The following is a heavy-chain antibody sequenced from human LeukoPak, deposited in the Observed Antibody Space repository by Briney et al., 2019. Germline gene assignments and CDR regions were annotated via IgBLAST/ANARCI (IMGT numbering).Heavy chain of an antibody. CDR2: IYYSGST. Sequence: SETLSLTCTVSGGSISSYYWSWIRQPPGKGLEWIGYIYYSGSTNYNPSLKSRVTISVDTSKNQFSLKLSSVTAADTAVYYCARDRYRPREGGYGMDVWGQGTTVTVFS. CDR3: ARDRYRPREGGYGMDV. D-gene: IGHD1-14*01. J-gene: IGHJ6*02. V-gene: IGHV4-59*01. CDR1: GGSISSYY.